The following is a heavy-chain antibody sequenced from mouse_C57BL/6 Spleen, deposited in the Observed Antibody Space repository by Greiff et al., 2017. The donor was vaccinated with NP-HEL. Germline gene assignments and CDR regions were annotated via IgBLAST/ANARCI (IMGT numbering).Heavy chain of an antibody. V-gene: IGHV3-1*01. CDR1: GYSITSGYD. D-gene: IGHD1-1*01. CDR2: ISYSGST. CDR3: ARAGYYGSIGY. J-gene: IGHJ2*01. Sequence: ESGPGMVKPSQSLSLTCTVTGYSITSGYDWHWIRHFPGNKLEWMGYISYSGSTNYNPSLKSRISITHDTSKNHFFLKLNSVTTEDTATYYCARAGYYGSIGYWGQGTTLTVSS.